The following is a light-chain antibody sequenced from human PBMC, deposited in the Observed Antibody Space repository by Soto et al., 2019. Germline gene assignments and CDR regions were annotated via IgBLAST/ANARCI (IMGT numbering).Light chain of an antibody. J-gene: IGLJ2*01. V-gene: IGLV7-46*01. Sequence: QTVVTQEPSMTVSPGGTVTLTCGSSTGAVTSGHYPCWLQQRPGQAPRTLIYHTDNKHSWTPARFSGSLLGGKAALTLSGAQPADEAEYYCLVTYSAVGAVFGGGTKVTVL. CDR2: HTD. CDR1: TGAVTSGHY. CDR3: LVTYSAVGAV.